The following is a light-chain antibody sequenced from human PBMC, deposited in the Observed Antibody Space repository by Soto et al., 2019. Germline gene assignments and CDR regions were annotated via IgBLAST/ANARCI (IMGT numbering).Light chain of an antibody. V-gene: IGLV1-40*01. J-gene: IGLJ1*01. CDR2: GNN. Sequence: QSVLTQPPSVSGAPGQRVTIAYTGSSSNIGAGYDVHWYQQLPGTAPKVLIYGNNNRPSGVPDRFSGSKSDTSASLAITGLQADDEADYYCQSYDSSLNALYVFGTGTKLTVL. CDR3: QSYDSSLNALYV. CDR1: SSNIGAGYD.